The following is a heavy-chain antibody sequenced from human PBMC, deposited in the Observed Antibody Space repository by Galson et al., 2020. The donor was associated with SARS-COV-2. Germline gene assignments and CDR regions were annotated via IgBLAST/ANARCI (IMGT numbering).Heavy chain of an antibody. J-gene: IGHJ4*02. Sequence: ETLETLSLTCTVSGGSISSYYWSWIRQPPGKGLEWIGYIYYSGSTNYNPSLKSRVTISVDTSKNQFSLKLSSVTAADTAVYYCARRRDYYDSSGYFVGYFGGYFDYWGQGTLVTVSS. D-gene: IGHD3-22*01. CDR1: GGSISSYY. V-gene: IGHV4-59*08. CDR2: IYYSGST. CDR3: ARRRDYYDSSGYFVGYFGGYFDY.